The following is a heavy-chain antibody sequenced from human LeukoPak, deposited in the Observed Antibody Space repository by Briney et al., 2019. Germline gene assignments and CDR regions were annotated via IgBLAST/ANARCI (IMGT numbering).Heavy chain of an antibody. CDR3: AGRLTIFGVVYGMDV. D-gene: IGHD3-3*01. V-gene: IGHV4-59*01. J-gene: IGHJ6*02. CDR1: GGSISSYY. Sequence: SETLSLTCTVSGGSISSYYWSWIRQPPGKGLEWIGYIYYSGSTNYNPSLKSRVTISVDTSKNQFSLKLSSVTAADTAVYYCAGRLTIFGVVYGMDVWGQGTTVTVSS. CDR2: IYYSGST.